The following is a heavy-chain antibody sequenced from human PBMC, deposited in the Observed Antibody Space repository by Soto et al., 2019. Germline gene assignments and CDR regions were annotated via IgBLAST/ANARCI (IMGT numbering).Heavy chain of an antibody. J-gene: IGHJ6*02. Sequence: SETLSLTCTVSGGSISRYYWSWIRQPPGKGLEWIGYIYYSGSTNYNPSLKSRVTISVDTSKNQFSLKLSSVTAADTAVYYCAKDRGIYGMDVWGQGTTVTVSS. CDR1: GGSISRYY. V-gene: IGHV4-59*01. CDR3: AKDRGIYGMDV. D-gene: IGHD3-10*01. CDR2: IYYSGST.